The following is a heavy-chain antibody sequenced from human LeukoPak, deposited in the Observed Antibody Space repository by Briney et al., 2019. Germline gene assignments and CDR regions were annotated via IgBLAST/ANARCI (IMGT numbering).Heavy chain of an antibody. D-gene: IGHD6-19*01. J-gene: IGHJ4*02. CDR2: INHSGST. Sequence: PSETLSLTCAVYGGSFSGYYWSWIRQPPGKGLEWIGEINHSGSTNYNPSLKSRVTISVDTSKNQFPLKLSSVTAADTAVYYCARVPKAAIAVAGYFDYWGQGTLVTVSS. V-gene: IGHV4-34*01. CDR3: ARVPKAAIAVAGYFDY. CDR1: GGSFSGYY.